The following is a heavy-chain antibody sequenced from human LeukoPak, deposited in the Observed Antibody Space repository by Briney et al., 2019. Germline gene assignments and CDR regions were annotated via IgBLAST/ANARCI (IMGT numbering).Heavy chain of an antibody. Sequence: GGSLRLSCAASGFTFSSYGMHWVRQAPGKGLEWVAFIRYDSSNKYYADSVKGRFTITRDNSKNTLYLQMNSLRAEDTAVYYCTTGMNWNYHNNPFDPWGQGTLVTVSS. CDR3: TTGMNWNYHNNPFDP. CDR2: IRYDSSNK. CDR1: GFTFSSYG. D-gene: IGHD1-7*01. V-gene: IGHV3-30*02. J-gene: IGHJ5*02.